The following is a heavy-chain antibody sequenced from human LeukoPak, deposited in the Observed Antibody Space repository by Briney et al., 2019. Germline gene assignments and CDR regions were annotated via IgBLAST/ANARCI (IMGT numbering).Heavy chain of an antibody. CDR1: GGSISSYY. D-gene: IGHD3-22*01. V-gene: IGHV4-59*01. CDR2: IYYSGST. CDR3: ARESDYYDSSGYYSPWFDP. Sequence: PSETLSLTCTVSGGSISSYYWSWIRQPPGKGLEWIGYIYYSGSTNYNPSLKSRVTISVDTSKNQFSLKLSSVTAADTAVHYCARESDYYDSSGYYSPWFDPGAREPWSPSPQ. J-gene: IGHJ5*02.